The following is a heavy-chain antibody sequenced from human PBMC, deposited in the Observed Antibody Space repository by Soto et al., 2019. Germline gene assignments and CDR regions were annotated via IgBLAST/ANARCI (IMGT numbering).Heavy chain of an antibody. CDR3: ASIVVVAANGDY. J-gene: IGHJ4*02. D-gene: IGHD2-15*01. V-gene: IGHV3-23*01. Sequence: GGSLRLSCATSGLTFSNYAMSWVRQAPGGGLEWVSSMSGSSSTTYYADSVRGRFTISRDRSKNSLYLQMNSLRAEDTAVYYCASIVVVAANGDYWGQGTLVTVPQ. CDR1: GLTFSNYA. CDR2: MSGSSSTT.